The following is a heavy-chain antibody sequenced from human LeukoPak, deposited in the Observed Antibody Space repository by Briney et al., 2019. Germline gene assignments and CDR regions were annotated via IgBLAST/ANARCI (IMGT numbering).Heavy chain of an antibody. CDR3: VRQFDF. Sequence: SQTLSLTCSVSGGSINSGGYYWTWIRQPAGKGLEWIGNISTSGSTNYNPSLKSRVTISLDTSKNQFSLKLSSVTAADTAMYYCVRQFDFWGQGTLVTVSS. CDR1: GGSINSGGYY. CDR2: ISTSGST. J-gene: IGHJ4*02. V-gene: IGHV4-61*09.